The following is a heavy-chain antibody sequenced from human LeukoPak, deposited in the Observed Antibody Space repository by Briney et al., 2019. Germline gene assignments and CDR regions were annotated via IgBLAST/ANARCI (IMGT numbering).Heavy chain of an antibody. Sequence: AVKVSCKASGYTFTSYGISWVRHAPGQGLEWMGGIIPIFVTANYAQKFQARVPITADESTSTAYMELSSLRSEDTAVYYCARAGIPIAAAGISFDYWGQGTLVTVSS. CDR1: GYTFTSYG. D-gene: IGHD6-13*01. J-gene: IGHJ4*02. CDR2: IIPIFVTA. V-gene: IGHV1-69*13. CDR3: ARAGIPIAAAGISFDY.